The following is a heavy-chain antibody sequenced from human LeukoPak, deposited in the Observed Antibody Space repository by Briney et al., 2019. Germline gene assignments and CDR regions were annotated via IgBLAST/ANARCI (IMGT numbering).Heavy chain of an antibody. CDR3: ARLPRTGPGDY. CDR1: GFTFSTYT. CDR2: IGNNGGGI. D-gene: IGHD1-14*01. Sequence: GGSLRLSCAASGFTFSTYTMYWVRHPPGKRLEWVSIIGNNGGGIHYADSVKGRFTISRDNSKNTLYLQMNSLRAEDTAAYYCARLPRTGPGDYWGQGTLVTVSS. J-gene: IGHJ4*02. V-gene: IGHV3-23*01.